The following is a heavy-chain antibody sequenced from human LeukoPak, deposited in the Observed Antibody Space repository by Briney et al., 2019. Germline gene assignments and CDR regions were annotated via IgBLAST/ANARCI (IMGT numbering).Heavy chain of an antibody. J-gene: IGHJ4*02. CDR1: GGSISSSSYY. CDR2: IYYSGIT. D-gene: IGHD3-16*01. V-gene: IGHV4-39*07. Sequence: SETLSLTCTVSGGSISSSSYYWGWIRQPPGKGLEWIGSIYYSGITNYNPSLKSRIIISVDTSKNQFSLKLSSVTAADTAVYYCARGSVWGSYKNDYWGQGTLVTVSS. CDR3: ARGSVWGSYKNDY.